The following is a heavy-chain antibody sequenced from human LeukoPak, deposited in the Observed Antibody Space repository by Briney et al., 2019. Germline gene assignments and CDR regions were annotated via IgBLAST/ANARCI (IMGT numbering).Heavy chain of an antibody. CDR3: ARRVTIFGVAYYYYYGMDV. CDR1: GGSISSSSYY. CDR2: IYYSGST. V-gene: IGHV4-39*01. Sequence: SETLSLTCTVSGGSISSSSYYWGWIRQPPGKGLEWIGSIYYSGSTYYNPPLESRVTISVDTSKDQFSLKLSSVTAADTAVYYCARRVTIFGVAYYYYYGMDVWGQGTAVTVSS. D-gene: IGHD3-3*01. J-gene: IGHJ6*02.